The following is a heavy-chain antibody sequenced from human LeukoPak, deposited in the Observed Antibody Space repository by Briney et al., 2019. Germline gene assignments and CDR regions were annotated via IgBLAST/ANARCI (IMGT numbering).Heavy chain of an antibody. V-gene: IGHV4-4*07. CDR3: ARDGPFGSSSDDYYYYMDV. Sequence: PSETLSPTGTVSGGSISSYYWSWIRQPAGKGLEWIVRIYTSGSTNYNPSLKSRVTMSVDTSKNQFSLKLSSVTAADTAVYYCARDGPFGSSSDDYYYYMDVWGKGTTVTVSS. J-gene: IGHJ6*03. CDR2: IYTSGST. D-gene: IGHD6-6*01. CDR1: GGSISSYY.